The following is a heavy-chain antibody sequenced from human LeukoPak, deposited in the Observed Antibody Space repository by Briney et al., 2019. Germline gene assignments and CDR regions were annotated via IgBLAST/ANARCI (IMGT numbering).Heavy chain of an antibody. J-gene: IGHJ3*02. V-gene: IGHV3-7*01. CDR3: ARSVTRRAAFDI. Sequence: PGGSLRLSCAASGFTFSSYEMNWVRQAPGKGLEWVANIKQDGSEKYYVDSVKGRFTISRDNAKNTLYLQMNSLRAEDTAVYYCARSVTRRAAFDIWGQGTMVTVSS. CDR1: GFTFSSYE. D-gene: IGHD3-10*01. CDR2: IKQDGSEK.